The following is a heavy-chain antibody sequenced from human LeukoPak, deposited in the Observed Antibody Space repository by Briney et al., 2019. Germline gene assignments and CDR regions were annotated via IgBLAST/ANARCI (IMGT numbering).Heavy chain of an antibody. CDR2: IYYSGST. Sequence: SETLSLTCTVSGGSISSYYWSWIRQPPGKGLEWIGYIYYSGSTYYNPSLKSRVTISVDTSKNQFSLKLTSVTAADTAVYYCARLRDWHFDLWGRGTLVTVSS. CDR1: GGSISSYY. J-gene: IGHJ2*01. CDR3: ARLRDWHFDL. V-gene: IGHV4-59*08.